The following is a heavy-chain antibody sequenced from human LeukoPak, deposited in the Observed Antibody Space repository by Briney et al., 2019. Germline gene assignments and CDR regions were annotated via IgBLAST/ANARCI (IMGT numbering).Heavy chain of an antibody. CDR1: GFTFSDYN. CDR2: ISSSSSTI. CDR3: ARDRRYSGSFYVRWGQFFDY. D-gene: IGHD1-26*01. V-gene: IGHV3-48*01. Sequence: PGGSLRLSRAASGFTFSDYNMNWVRQSPGKGLEWVSYISSSSSTIYYADSVKGRFTISRDNAKNSLYLQMNSLRAEDTAVYYCARDRRYSGSFYVRWGQFFDYWGQGTLVTVSS. J-gene: IGHJ4*02.